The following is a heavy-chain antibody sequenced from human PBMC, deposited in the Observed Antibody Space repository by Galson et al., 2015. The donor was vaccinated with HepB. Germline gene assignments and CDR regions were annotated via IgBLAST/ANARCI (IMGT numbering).Heavy chain of an antibody. CDR3: ARFVGPGRDAFDI. CDR1: GGTFSSYA. CDR2: IIPILGIA. V-gene: IGHV1-69*04. D-gene: IGHD3-16*01. J-gene: IGHJ3*02. Sequence: SVKVSCKASGGTFSSYAISWVRQAPGQGLEWMGRIIPILGIANYAQKFQGRVTITADKSTSTAYMELSSLRSEDTAVYYCARFVGPGRDAFDIWGQGTMVTVSS.